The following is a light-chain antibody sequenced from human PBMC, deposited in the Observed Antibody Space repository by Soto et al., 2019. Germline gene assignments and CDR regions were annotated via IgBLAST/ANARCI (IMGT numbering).Light chain of an antibody. CDR3: LQHNTFPRT. CDR1: QGITND. J-gene: IGKJ1*01. CDR2: AAS. Sequence: DIQMTQSPSSLSASVGDRVTITCRASQGITNDLGWYQHKPGKAPKRLIYAASSLESGVPSRFSGSGSGTEFTLTVSSLQPEDFATYYCLQHNTFPRTFGQGTTVEIK. V-gene: IGKV1-17*01.